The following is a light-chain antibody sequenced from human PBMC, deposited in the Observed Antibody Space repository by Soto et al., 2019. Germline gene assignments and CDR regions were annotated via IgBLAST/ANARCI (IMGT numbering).Light chain of an antibody. J-gene: IGKJ2*01. CDR1: QSISSTY. CDR3: QQYGSSPRT. Sequence: EIVLTQSPGTLSLSPGERATLSCRASQSISSTYLAWYQQKPGQAPRLLIFVASSRATGIPDRFSGSGSVTDFTLTISRLEPEDFAVYYCQQYGSSPRTFGQGTKLEIK. CDR2: VAS. V-gene: IGKV3-20*01.